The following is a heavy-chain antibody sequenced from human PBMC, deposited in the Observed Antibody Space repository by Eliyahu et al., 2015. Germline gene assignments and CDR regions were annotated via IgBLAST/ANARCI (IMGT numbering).Heavy chain of an antibody. V-gene: IGHV3-23*04. J-gene: IGHJ4*02. CDR3: ETDYIWGSYRYTPLFDY. CDR2: ISGSGGST. D-gene: IGHD3-16*02. CDR1: GFTFSSYA. Sequence: EVQLVESGGGLVQPGGSLRLSCAASGFTFSSYAXSWVRQAPGKGLXWVSAISGSGGSTYYADSVKGRFTISRDNSKNTLYLQMNSLRAEDTAVYYCETDYIWGSYRYTPLFDYWGQGTLVTVSS.